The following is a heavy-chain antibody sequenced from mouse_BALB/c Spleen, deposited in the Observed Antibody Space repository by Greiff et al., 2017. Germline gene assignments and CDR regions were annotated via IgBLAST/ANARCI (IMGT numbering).Heavy chain of an antibody. J-gene: IGHJ4*01. Sequence: QVQLQQSGAELVRPGVSVKISCKASGYTFTSYWMHWVKQRPGQGLEWIGNIYPGSGSTNYDEKFKSKATLTVDTSSSTAYMQLSSLTSEDSAVYYCTRMGPRYAMDYWGQGTSVTVSS. CDR3: TRMGPRYAMDY. CDR1: GYTFTSYW. CDR2: IYPGSGST. V-gene: IGHV1-55*01.